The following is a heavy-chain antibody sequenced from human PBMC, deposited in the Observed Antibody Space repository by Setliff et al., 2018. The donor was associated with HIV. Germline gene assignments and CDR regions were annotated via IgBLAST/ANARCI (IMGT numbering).Heavy chain of an antibody. J-gene: IGHJ5*01. CDR1: GGSITNDNNY. CDR2: IYFNGKT. CDR3: ARTTYSGSYFNDS. Sequence: PSETLSLTCSVSGGSITNDNNYWGWIRQSPGKGLEWIGSIYFNGKTYNNPSLKSRVIMSVDRSRSQLSLKVSSVTAADTAVYYCARTTYSGSYFNDSWGQGTLVTVSS. D-gene: IGHD1-26*01. V-gene: IGHV4-39*01.